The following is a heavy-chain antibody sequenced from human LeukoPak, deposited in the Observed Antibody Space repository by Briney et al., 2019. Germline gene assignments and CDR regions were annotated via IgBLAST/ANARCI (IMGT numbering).Heavy chain of an antibody. J-gene: IGHJ4*02. CDR1: GGTFSSYA. CDR2: IIPILGIA. D-gene: IGHD2-15*01. V-gene: IGHV1-69*04. CDR3: ARDNLLVTLLLDH. Sequence: SVKVSCKASGGTFSSYAISWVRQAPGQGLELMGRIIPILGIANYAQKFQGRVTITADKSTSTAYMELSSLRSEDTAVYYCARDNLLVTLLLDHWGQGTLVTVSS.